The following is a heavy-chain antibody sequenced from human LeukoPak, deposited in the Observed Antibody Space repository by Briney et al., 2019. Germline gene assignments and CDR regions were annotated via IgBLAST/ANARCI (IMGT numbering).Heavy chain of an antibody. V-gene: IGHV4-39*07. Sequence: SETLSLTCTVSGGSISSSSYYWGWIRQPPGKGLEWIGSIYYSGSTYYNPSLKSRVTISVDTSKNQFSLKLSSVTAADTAVYYCARDLGYCSSTSCYGDAFDIWGQGTMVTVSS. CDR2: IYYSGST. D-gene: IGHD2-2*01. J-gene: IGHJ3*02. CDR3: ARDLGYCSSTSCYGDAFDI. CDR1: GGSISSSSYY.